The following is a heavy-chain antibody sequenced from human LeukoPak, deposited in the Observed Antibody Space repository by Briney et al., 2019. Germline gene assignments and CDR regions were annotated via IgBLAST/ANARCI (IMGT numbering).Heavy chain of an antibody. D-gene: IGHD3-10*01. CDR1: GGSISSSNW. V-gene: IGHV4-4*02. CDR2: VYHSGNT. CDR3: ARYYYGSGRAYGMDV. J-gene: IGHJ6*02. Sequence: SGTLSLTCAVSGGSISSSNWWSWVRQPPGKGLEWIGEVYHSGNTNYNVSLESRVTISVDKSKNQFSLKLSSVTAADTAVYYCARYYYGSGRAYGMDVWGQGTTVTVSS.